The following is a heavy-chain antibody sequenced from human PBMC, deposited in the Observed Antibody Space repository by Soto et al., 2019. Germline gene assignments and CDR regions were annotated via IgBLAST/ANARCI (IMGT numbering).Heavy chain of an antibody. CDR3: AKDLGLRLGELSLIDY. J-gene: IGHJ4*02. CDR1: GFTFDDYA. V-gene: IGHV3-9*01. Sequence: EVQLVESGGGLVQPGRSLRLSCAASGFTFDDYAMHWVRQAPGKGLAWVSGISWNSGSIGYADSVKGRFTISRDNAKNSLYLQMNSLRAEDTALYYCAKDLGLRLGELSLIDYWGQGTLVTVSS. D-gene: IGHD3-16*02. CDR2: ISWNSGSI.